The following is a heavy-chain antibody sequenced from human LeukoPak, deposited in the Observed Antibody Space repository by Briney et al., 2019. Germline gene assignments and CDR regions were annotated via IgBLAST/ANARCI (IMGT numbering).Heavy chain of an antibody. J-gene: IGHJ3*02. CDR1: GFTVSSNY. Sequence: PGGSLRLSCAASGFTVSSNYMSWVRQAPGKGLDRVSVIYSGGSTYYADSVKGRFTISRDNSKNTLYLQMNSLRAEDTAVYYCARDRGDGYMEAAEDAFDIWGQGTMVTVSS. V-gene: IGHV3-53*01. CDR2: IYSGGST. D-gene: IGHD5-24*01. CDR3: ARDRGDGYMEAAEDAFDI.